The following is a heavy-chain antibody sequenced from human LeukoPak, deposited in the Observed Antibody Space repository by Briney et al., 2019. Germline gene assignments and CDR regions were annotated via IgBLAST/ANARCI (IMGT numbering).Heavy chain of an antibody. CDR1: GYTFTSYY. D-gene: IGHD2-15*01. J-gene: IGHJ1*01. Sequence: ASVKVSCKASGYTFTSYYMHWVRQAPGQGLEWMGIINPSGGSTSYAQKFQGRVTTTRDTSTSTVYMELSSLRSEDTAVYYCARGYCSGGSCYYSEYFQHWGQGTLVTVSS. V-gene: IGHV1-46*01. CDR2: INPSGGST. CDR3: ARGYCSGGSCYYSEYFQH.